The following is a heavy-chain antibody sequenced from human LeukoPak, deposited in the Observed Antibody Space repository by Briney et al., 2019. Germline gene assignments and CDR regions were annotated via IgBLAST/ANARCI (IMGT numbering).Heavy chain of an antibody. CDR1: GFTVSSNY. J-gene: IGHJ3*02. CDR3: ALYCSGGSSYSMGGAFDI. CDR2: ISGSGSNT. D-gene: IGHD2-15*01. Sequence: PGGSLRLSCAASGFTVSSNYMTWVRQAPGKGLEWVSVISGSGSNTDYADSVKGRFTISRDNSKNTLYLQMNSLRAEDTAVYYCALYCSGGSSYSMGGAFDIWGQGTVVTVSS. V-gene: IGHV3-23*01.